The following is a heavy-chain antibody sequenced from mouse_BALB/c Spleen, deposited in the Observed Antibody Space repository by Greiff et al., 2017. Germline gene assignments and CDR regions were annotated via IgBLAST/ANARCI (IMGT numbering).Heavy chain of an antibody. CDR3: ARDRGNFYFDY. V-gene: IGHV5-6-5*01. CDR1: GFTFSSYA. Sequence: EVNVVESGGGLVKPGGSLKLSCAASGFTFSSYAMSWVRQTPEKRLEWVASISSGGSTYYPDSVKGRFTISRDNARNILYLQMSSLRSEDTAMYYCARDRGNFYFDYWGQGTTLTVSS. D-gene: IGHD2-1*01. J-gene: IGHJ2*01. CDR2: ISSGGST.